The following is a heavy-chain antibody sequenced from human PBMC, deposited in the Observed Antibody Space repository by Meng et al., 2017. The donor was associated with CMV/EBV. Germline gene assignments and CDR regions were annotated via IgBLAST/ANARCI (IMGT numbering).Heavy chain of an antibody. CDR3: ARDIDSGSY. V-gene: IGHV3-21*01. D-gene: IGHD1-26*01. Sequence: GESLKISCAASGFTFSSYSMNWVRQAPGKGLEWVSSISSSSSYIYYADSVKGRFTISRDNAKNSLYLQMNSLRAEDTAVYYCARDIDSGSYWGQGTLVTVSS. J-gene: IGHJ4*02. CDR1: GFTFSSYS. CDR2: ISSSSSYI.